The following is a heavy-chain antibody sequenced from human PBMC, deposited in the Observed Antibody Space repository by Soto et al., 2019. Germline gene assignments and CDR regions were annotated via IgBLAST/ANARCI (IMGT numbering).Heavy chain of an antibody. J-gene: IGHJ6*02. CDR2: MNPNSGNT. CDR3: ARGGEISAYYYYGMDV. CDR1: GYTFTSYD. Sequence: ASVKVSCKASGYTFTSYDINWVRQATGQGLEWMGWMNPNSGNTGYAQKFQGRVTMTRNTSISTAYMELSSLRSEDTAVYYCARGGEISAYYYYGMDVWGQGTTVTVSS. D-gene: IGHD3-3*01. V-gene: IGHV1-8*01.